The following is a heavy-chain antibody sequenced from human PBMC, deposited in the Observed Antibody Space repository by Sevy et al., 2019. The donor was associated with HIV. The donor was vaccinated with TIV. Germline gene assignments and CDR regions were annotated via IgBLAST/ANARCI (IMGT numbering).Heavy chain of an antibody. J-gene: IGHJ5*02. V-gene: IGHV6-1*01. D-gene: IGHD1-1*01. CDR2: TYYRSKWYN. CDR1: GDSVSSARAA. CDR3: TRGASWNLDP. Sequence: SQTLSLTCAISGDSVSSARAAWNWIRQSPSRGLGWRGRTYYRSKWYNGYAPSVKSRITINPDTSKNQFSLQLKSVTAWDTAVYYCTRGASWNLDPWGQGTRVTVSS.